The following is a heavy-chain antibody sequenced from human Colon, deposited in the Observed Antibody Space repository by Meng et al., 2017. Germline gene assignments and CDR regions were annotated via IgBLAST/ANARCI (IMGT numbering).Heavy chain of an antibody. CDR1: GGSISSSNW. CDR3: ASGRKYCSSTSCYGQFDY. Sequence: QVQLQESGPGLVKPSGTLSLTCAVSGGSISSSNWWSWVRQPPGKGLEWIGEIYHSGSTNYNPSLKSRVTISVDKSKNQFSLKLSSVTAADTAVYYCASGRKYCSSTSCYGQFDYWGQGTLVTVSS. D-gene: IGHD2-2*01. V-gene: IGHV4-4*02. J-gene: IGHJ4*02. CDR2: IYHSGST.